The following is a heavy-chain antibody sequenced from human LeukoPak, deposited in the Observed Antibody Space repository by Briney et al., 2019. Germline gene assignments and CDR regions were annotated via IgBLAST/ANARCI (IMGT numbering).Heavy chain of an antibody. Sequence: GRSLRLSCAASGFTFSSYGMHGVRQAPGKGLQWVSYITGSGSGIHYADSVKGRFTISRDNAKNTLYLQMNSLRDEDTAVYYCARDDDYYGSGYYAFDIWGQGTMVTVSS. CDR2: ITGSGSGI. CDR1: GFTFSSYG. J-gene: IGHJ3*02. D-gene: IGHD3-10*01. V-gene: IGHV3-48*02. CDR3: ARDDDYYGSGYYAFDI.